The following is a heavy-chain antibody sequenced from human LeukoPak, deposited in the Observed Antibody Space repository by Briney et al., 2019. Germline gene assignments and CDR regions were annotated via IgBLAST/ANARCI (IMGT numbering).Heavy chain of an antibody. CDR1: GGSISSYY. CDR3: ASTEWNYAR. CDR2: IHYSGNT. V-gene: IGHV4-59*08. Sequence: SETLSLTCTVSGGSISSYYWSCMRQPPGKGLEWIGYIHYSGNTNYNASLKSRVTISLDTSRTQFSLKLTSVTAADTAVYYCASTEWNYARWGQGILVTVSS. D-gene: IGHD1-7*01. J-gene: IGHJ4*02.